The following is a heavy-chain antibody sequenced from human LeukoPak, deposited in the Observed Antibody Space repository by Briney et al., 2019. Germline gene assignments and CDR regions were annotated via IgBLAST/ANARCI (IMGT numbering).Heavy chain of an antibody. CDR1: GFTFSSYA. V-gene: IGHV3-30-3*02. D-gene: IGHD3-3*01. J-gene: IGHJ4*02. CDR2: ISYDGSNK. CDR3: AKMAAFWSGYCDY. Sequence: PGGSLRLSCAASGFTFSSYAMHWVRQAPGKGLEWVAVISYDGSNKYYADSVKGRFTISRDNSKNTLYLQMNSLRAEDTAVYYCAKMAAFWSGYCDYWGQGTLVTVSS.